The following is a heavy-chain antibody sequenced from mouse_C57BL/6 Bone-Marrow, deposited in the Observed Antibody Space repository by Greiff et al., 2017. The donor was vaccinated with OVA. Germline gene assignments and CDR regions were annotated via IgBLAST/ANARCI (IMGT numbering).Heavy chain of an antibody. CDR1: GYTFTSYW. CDR3: EGGYLPGYFDV. D-gene: IGHD2-3*01. V-gene: IGHV1-64*01. Sequence: QVQLQQPGAELVKPGASVKLSCKASGYTFTSYWMHWVKQRPGQGLEWIGMIHLNSGSTNYNEKFKSKATLTVDKSSSTAYMQLSSLTSGDSAVYYCEGGYLPGYFDVWGTKTTVTVSS. J-gene: IGHJ1*03. CDR2: IHLNSGST.